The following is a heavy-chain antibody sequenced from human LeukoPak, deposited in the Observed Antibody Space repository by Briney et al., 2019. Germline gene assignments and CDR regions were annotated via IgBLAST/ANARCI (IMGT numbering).Heavy chain of an antibody. Sequence: SETLSLTCTVSGGSISSYYWSWIRQPPGKGLEWIGYIYYSGSTNYNPSLKSRVTISVDTSKNQFSLKLSSVTAADTAVYYCARGSKLRYYFDYWGQGTLVTVSS. CDR1: GGSISSYY. CDR3: ARGSKLRYYFDY. J-gene: IGHJ4*02. V-gene: IGHV4-59*12. D-gene: IGHD5-24*01. CDR2: IYYSGST.